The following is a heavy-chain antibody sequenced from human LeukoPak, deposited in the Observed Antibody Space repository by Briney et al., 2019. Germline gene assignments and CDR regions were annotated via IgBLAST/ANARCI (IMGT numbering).Heavy chain of an antibody. V-gene: IGHV4-34*01. Sequence: SETLSLTCAVYGGSFSGYYWSWIRQPPGKGLEWIGEINHSGSTNYNPSLKSRVTISVDTSKSQFSLKLSSVTAADTAVYYCAVIAAAGTGDFDYWGQGTLVTVSS. CDR3: AVIAAAGTGDFDY. D-gene: IGHD6-13*01. CDR2: INHSGST. CDR1: GGSFSGYY. J-gene: IGHJ4*02.